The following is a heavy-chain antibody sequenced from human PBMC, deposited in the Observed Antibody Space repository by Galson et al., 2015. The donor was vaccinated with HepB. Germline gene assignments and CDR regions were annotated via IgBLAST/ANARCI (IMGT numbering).Heavy chain of an antibody. D-gene: IGHD6-13*01. CDR3: ARGAGGNYYFDY. Sequence: SLGVAAAAYGFVFRNSALHWARQAPWKGLEYVSTTTHNGGGTDSAGSVKGRFTISRDNSKNTLYLQMGSLRAEDMAVYYCARGAGGNYYFDYWGQGTLVTVSS. J-gene: IGHJ4*02. CDR1: GFVFRNSA. CDR2: TTHNGGGT. V-gene: IGHV3-64*02.